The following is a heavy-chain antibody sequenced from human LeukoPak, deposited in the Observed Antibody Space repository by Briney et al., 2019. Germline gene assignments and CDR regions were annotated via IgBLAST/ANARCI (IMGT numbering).Heavy chain of an antibody. CDR1: GGYIITSGHY. D-gene: IGHD4-23*01. CDR3: ARERSSSGGHSWFDP. Sequence: SETLSLTCTVSGGYIITSGHYWGWIRQPPGKGLEWIGSIYYTGVTSTNPFFRSRMSISVDTSKNQFSLNLTSVTAADAAVYYSARERSSSGGHSWFDPWGQGTLVTVSS. V-gene: IGHV4-39*07. CDR2: IYYTGVT. J-gene: IGHJ5*02.